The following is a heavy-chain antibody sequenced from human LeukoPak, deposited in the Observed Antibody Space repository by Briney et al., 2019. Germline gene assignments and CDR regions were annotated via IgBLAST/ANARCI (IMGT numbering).Heavy chain of an antibody. Sequence: PSETLSLTCTVSGGSISSSSYYWGWIRQPPGKGLEWIGSIYYSGSTYYNPSLKSRVTISVDTSKNQFSLKLSSVTAADTAVYYCAAQYYYGSGSYYNPQNWFDPWGQGTLVTVSS. D-gene: IGHD3-10*01. J-gene: IGHJ5*02. V-gene: IGHV4-39*07. CDR1: GGSISSSSYY. CDR3: AAQYYYGSGSYYNPQNWFDP. CDR2: IYYSGST.